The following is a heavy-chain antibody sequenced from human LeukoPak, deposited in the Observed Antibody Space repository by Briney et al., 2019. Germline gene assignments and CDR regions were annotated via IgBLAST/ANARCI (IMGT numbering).Heavy chain of an antibody. D-gene: IGHD5-12*01. Sequence: GGSLRLSCSASGFIFSTYTMYWVRQAPGKGLEFVSVINGDGRTTYYADSVKGRFTISRDNSKNTLYLQMNSLRAEDTAVYYCVGDQVDNVGWLTWGQGTRVTVSS. CDR2: INGDGRTT. CDR1: GFIFSTYT. CDR3: VGDQVDNVGWLT. J-gene: IGHJ5*02. V-gene: IGHV3-64D*06.